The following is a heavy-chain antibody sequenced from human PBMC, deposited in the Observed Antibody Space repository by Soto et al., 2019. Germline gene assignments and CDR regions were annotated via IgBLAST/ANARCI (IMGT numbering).Heavy chain of an antibody. V-gene: IGHV3-72*01. CDR3: AMLGGWSGGSSGMDV. CDR1: GLIFSDYH. D-gene: IGHD6-19*01. Sequence: EVQLVESGGGLVQPGGSLRLSCEASGLIFSDYHMDWVRQAPGKGLEWVGRIRRKANSYTTEYAASVKGRFTISRDDSKNSLYLQMNSLKSEDTAAYYCAMLGGWSGGSSGMDVWGQGTTVTVSS. CDR2: IRRKANSYTT. J-gene: IGHJ6*02.